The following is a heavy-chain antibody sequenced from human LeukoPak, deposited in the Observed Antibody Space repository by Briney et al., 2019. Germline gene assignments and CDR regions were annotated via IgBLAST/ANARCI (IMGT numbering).Heavy chain of an antibody. D-gene: IGHD3-9*01. CDR1: GYTFTSYG. Sequence: ASVKVSCKASGYTFTSYGISWVRQAPGQGLEWMGWISAYNGNTNYAQKLQGRVTMTTDTSTSTAYMELRSLRSDDTAVYYCARDSNMHYDILTGYSNNWFDPWGQGTLVTVSS. V-gene: IGHV1-18*01. CDR3: ARDSNMHYDILTGYSNNWFDP. CDR2: ISAYNGNT. J-gene: IGHJ5*02.